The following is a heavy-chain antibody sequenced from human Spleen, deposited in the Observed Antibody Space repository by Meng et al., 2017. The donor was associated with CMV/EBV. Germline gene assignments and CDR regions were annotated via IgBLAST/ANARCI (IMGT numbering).Heavy chain of an antibody. V-gene: IGHV4-59*01. D-gene: IGHD3-22*01. CDR3: ARADSSGFWGNWFDP. CDR2: IYYDGRT. J-gene: IGHJ5*02. CDR1: GASISGYY. Sequence: GSLRLSCTVSGASISGYYWTWIRQPPGKGLEWIGYIYYDGRTNYNPSLKSRVTISVDTSKKQFSLDLNSVTAADTAVYYCARADSSGFWGNWFDPWGQGTLVTVSS.